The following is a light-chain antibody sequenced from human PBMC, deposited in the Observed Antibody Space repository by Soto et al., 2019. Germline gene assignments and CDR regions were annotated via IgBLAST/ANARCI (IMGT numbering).Light chain of an antibody. V-gene: IGKV3-15*01. CDR3: QQYNNWPRT. Sequence: EIVMTQSPATLSVSPGERATLSCRASQSVSSNLAWYQQKPGQPPRLLFFGASTRATGVPARFSGSGSGTEFTLTISSLQSEDFAVYYCQQYNNWPRTFGQGTKVDI. J-gene: IGKJ1*01. CDR1: QSVSSN. CDR2: GAS.